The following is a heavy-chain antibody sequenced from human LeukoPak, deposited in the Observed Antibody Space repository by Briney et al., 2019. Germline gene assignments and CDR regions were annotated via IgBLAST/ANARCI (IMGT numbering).Heavy chain of an antibody. Sequence: QPGGSLRLSCAASGFTFSSYAMSWVRQVLGKGLEWVSGISGSGGNTHSADSVKGRFTISRDNSKNTLYLQMSSLRAEDTAVYYCAKATVTTFADYFDYWGQGTLVTVSS. V-gene: IGHV3-23*01. CDR1: GFTFSSYA. CDR2: ISGSGGNT. D-gene: IGHD4-11*01. J-gene: IGHJ4*02. CDR3: AKATVTTFADYFDY.